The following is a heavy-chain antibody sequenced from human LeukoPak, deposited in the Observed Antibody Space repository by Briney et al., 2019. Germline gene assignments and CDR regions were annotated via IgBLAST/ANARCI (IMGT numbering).Heavy chain of an antibody. V-gene: IGHV3-21*01. CDR2: INVRSNYR. Sequence: GGSLKLSCTASGYTFSDFSVNWVRQAPGQGLEWVAWINVRSNYRYYAESVRGRVTMSRDDARGSPFLQLNSLRAEDTAVYCWVRLRRNNDRSGYYYYYDYWGQGTLVTVPP. CDR3: VRLRRNNDRSGYYYYYDY. CDR1: GYTFSDFS. J-gene: IGHJ4*02. D-gene: IGHD3-22*01.